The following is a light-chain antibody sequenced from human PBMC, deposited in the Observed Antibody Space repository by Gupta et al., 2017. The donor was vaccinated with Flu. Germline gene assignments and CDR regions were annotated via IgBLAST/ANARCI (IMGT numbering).Light chain of an antibody. V-gene: IGLV1-51*02. Sequence: SRSNIGNTDESWFQQFPEAAPKLLIYENNKRPSGIPDLFSGSKSGTSATLGMARLQTGDEADDYCGTWESSQRAYVLGAGTKVTVL. CDR3: GTWESSQRAYV. J-gene: IGLJ1*01. CDR2: ENN. CDR1: RSNIGNTD.